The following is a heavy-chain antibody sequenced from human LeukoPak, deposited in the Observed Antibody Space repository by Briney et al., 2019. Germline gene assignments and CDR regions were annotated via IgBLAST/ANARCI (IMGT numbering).Heavy chain of an antibody. V-gene: IGHV4-30-4*01. CDR2: MYYSGST. J-gene: IGHJ5*02. CDR1: GGSISSGDYY. D-gene: IGHD3-22*01. CDR3: ARPYYYDSRIDP. Sequence: PSETLSLTCTVSGGSISSGDYYWSWIRQPPGKGLEWIAYMYYSGSTYYNPSLKSRVTMSADTSKNQLSLKLSSVTAADTAVYYCARPYYYDSRIDPWGQGTLVTVSS.